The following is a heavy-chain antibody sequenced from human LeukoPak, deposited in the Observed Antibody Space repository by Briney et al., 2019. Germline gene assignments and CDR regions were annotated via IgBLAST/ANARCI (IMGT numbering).Heavy chain of an antibody. D-gene: IGHD2-2*01. CDR2: ISYDGSNK. CDR3: AKVPKGGYFDY. J-gene: IGHJ4*02. Sequence: GRSLRLSCAASGFTFSSYAMHWVRQAPGKGLEWVAVISYDGSNKYYADSVKGRFTISRDNSKNTLYLQMNSLRAEDTAVYYCAKVPKGGYFDYWGQGTLVTVSS. V-gene: IGHV3-30-3*01. CDR1: GFTFSSYA.